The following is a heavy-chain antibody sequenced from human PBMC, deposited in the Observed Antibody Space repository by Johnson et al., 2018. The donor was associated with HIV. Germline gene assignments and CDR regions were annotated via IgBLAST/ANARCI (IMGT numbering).Heavy chain of an antibody. CDR1: GFTVSSNY. CDR3: ARDLKSYYDSSGYFDAFDI. CDR2: ISSSGSTI. D-gene: IGHD3-22*01. J-gene: IGHJ3*02. V-gene: IGHV3-48*01. Sequence: VQLVESGGGVVRPGGSLRLSCAASGFTVSSNYMSWIRQAPGKGLEWVSYISSSGSTIYYADSVKGRFTISRDNSKNTLYLQMNSLRAEDTAVYFCARDLKSYYDSSGYFDAFDIWGQGTMVTVSS.